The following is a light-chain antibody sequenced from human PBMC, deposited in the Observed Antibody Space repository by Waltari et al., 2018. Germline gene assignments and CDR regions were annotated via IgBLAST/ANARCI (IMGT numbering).Light chain of an antibody. CDR3: QQANSFPMT. CDR2: ATS. Sequence: DIQMTQSPSSASSSAGDRATITCRASQDIRNWLAWYQQKPGKAPNLLIYATSSLQTGVPARFSGSGSGTEFTLTISSLQPEDFATYYCQQANSFPMTFGPGTKVDFK. CDR1: QDIRNW. V-gene: IGKV1-12*01. J-gene: IGKJ3*01.